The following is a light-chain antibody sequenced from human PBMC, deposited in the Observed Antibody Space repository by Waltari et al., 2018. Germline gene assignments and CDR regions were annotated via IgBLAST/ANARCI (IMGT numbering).Light chain of an antibody. V-gene: IGLV2-14*01. Sequence: QSALTQPASVSRSPGQSITISCPGTSSDVCCFYYASWYQQHPGKAPKLIIYDVSERPSGVSDRFSGSKSGNTASLTISGLQAEDEADYYCNSYAGSSSWVFGGGTKLTVL. CDR2: DVS. CDR3: NSYAGSSSWV. J-gene: IGLJ3*02. CDR1: SSDVCCFYY.